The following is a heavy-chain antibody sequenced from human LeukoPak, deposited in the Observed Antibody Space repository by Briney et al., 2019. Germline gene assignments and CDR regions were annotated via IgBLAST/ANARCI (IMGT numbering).Heavy chain of an antibody. CDR1: GGSTSSSSYY. J-gene: IGHJ4*02. Sequence: SETLSLTCTVSGGSTSSSSYYWGWIRQPPGKGLEWIGSIFYSGSTYYNPSLKSRVTISVDTSKIQFSLKLSSVTAADTAVYYCARLGCSSTSCYGFDYWGQGTLVTVSS. CDR2: IFYSGST. V-gene: IGHV4-39*01. D-gene: IGHD2-2*01. CDR3: ARLGCSSTSCYGFDY.